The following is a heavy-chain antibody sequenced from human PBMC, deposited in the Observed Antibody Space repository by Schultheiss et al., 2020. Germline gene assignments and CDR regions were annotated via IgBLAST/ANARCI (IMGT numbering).Heavy chain of an antibody. CDR1: GDSIISNNW. Sequence: SETLSLTCVVSGDSIISNNWWSWVRQPPGKGLEWIGEIQHNGNTNYNPSLKSRVTISVDKSKNQFSLKLSSVTAADTAVYYCGTQITKAVAGTEDAFDIWGQGTMVTVSS. J-gene: IGHJ3*02. D-gene: IGHD6-19*01. CDR3: GTQITKAVAGTEDAFDI. V-gene: IGHV4-4*02. CDR2: IQHNGNT.